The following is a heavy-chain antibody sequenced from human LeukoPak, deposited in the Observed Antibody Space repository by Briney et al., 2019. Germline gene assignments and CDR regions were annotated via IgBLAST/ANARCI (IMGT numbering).Heavy chain of an antibody. CDR1: GFTVSTNS. Sequence: QPGGSLRLSCAVSGFTVSTNSMSWVRQAPGKGLEWVSFIYSGVTHYSDSVKGRFTISRDNPKNTPYLQMNSLRAEDTAVYYCARRAGAYSHPYDYWGQGTLVTVSS. CDR3: ARRAGAYSHPYDY. D-gene: IGHD4/OR15-4a*01. CDR2: IYSGVT. V-gene: IGHV3-53*01. J-gene: IGHJ4*02.